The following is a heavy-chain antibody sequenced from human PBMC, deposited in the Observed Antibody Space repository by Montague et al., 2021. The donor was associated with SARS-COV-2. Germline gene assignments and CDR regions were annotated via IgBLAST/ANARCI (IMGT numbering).Heavy chain of an antibody. CDR3: ARVSLAAAATRSDY. D-gene: IGHD6-13*01. Sequence: SETLSLTCTVSGRSVSSGGYDWSWIRQPPGKGLEWIGYIYYSGSTNYNPSLKSRVTISLDTSKNQFSLKLTSVTAADTAVYYCARVSLAAAATRSDYWGQGTLVTVSS. J-gene: IGHJ4*02. CDR2: IYYSGST. CDR1: GRSVSSGGYD. V-gene: IGHV4-61*08.